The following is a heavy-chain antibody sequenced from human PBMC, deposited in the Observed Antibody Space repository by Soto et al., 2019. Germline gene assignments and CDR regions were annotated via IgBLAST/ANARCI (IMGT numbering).Heavy chain of an antibody. J-gene: IGHJ4*02. CDR1: GYTFTSYG. V-gene: IGHV1-18*04. CDR3: ARDASSGSRFDY. CDR2: ISAYNGNT. Sequence: ASVKISCKASGYTFTSYGISWVRQAPGQGIEWMGWISAYNGNTNYAQKLQGRVTMTTDTSTSTAYMELRSLRSDDTAVYYCARDASSGSRFDYWGQGTPVTVSS. D-gene: IGHD1-26*01.